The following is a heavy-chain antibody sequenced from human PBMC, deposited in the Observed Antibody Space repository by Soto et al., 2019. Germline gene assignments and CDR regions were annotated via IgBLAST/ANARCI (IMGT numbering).Heavy chain of an antibody. J-gene: IGHJ5*02. CDR3: ARLVVVAPVANA. CDR2: XFXSXTX. CDR1: GGSISYNSYY. D-gene: IGHD2-2*01. Sequence: SETLSLTYSVSGGSISYNSYYWGWIRQPLGKGXDWXXGXFXSXTXXXXXXLKDRVTISVDTSKNSFSLHLTSVTAEDTAVYFCARLVVVAPVANAWGQGTLVTLS. V-gene: IGHV4-39*02.